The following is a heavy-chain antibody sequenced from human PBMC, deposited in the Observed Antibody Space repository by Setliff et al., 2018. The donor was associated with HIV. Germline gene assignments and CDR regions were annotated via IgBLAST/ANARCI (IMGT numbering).Heavy chain of an antibody. J-gene: IGHJ6*02. CDR1: GFTFSSYG. CDR2: IWYDGSNE. V-gene: IGHV3-33*01. D-gene: IGHD5-18*01. Sequence: GGSLRLSCATSGFTFSSYGMHWVRQAPGKGLEWVAVIWYDGSNENYADSVKGRFTISRDNSKNTLYLQMNSLRAEDTAVYYCARVQEDTVTYREYYGMDVWGQGTTVTVS. CDR3: ARVQEDTVTYREYYGMDV.